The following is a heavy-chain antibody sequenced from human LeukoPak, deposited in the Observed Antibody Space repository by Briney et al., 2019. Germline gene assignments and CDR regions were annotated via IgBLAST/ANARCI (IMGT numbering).Heavy chain of an antibody. CDR3: GRALWFGELLEPIDY. V-gene: IGHV3-21*01. D-gene: IGHD3-10*01. J-gene: IGHJ4*02. CDR2: ISSSSTYI. CDR1: GFTFSTYN. Sequence: GGSLRLSCAASGFTFSTYNMNWVRQAPGKGLEWVSSISSSSTYISYADSVKGRFTISRDNARNSLYLQMNSLRAEDTAVYFCGRALWFGELLEPIDYWGQGTLVTVSS.